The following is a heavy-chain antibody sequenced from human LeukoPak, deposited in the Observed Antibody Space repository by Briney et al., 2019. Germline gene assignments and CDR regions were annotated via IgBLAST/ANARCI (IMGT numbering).Heavy chain of an antibody. CDR3: ARADRYCSGGSCYWGEGYYFDY. Sequence: GGSLRLSCAASGFTFSSYAMSWVRQAPGKGLEWVSAISGSGGSTYYADSVKGRFTISRDNAKNSLYLQMNSLRAEDTAVYYCARADRYCSGGSCYWGEGYYFDYWGQGTLVTVSS. J-gene: IGHJ4*02. V-gene: IGHV3-23*01. D-gene: IGHD2-15*01. CDR1: GFTFSSYA. CDR2: ISGSGGST.